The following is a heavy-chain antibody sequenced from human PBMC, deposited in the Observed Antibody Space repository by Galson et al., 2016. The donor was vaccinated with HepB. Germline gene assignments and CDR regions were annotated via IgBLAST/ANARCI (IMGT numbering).Heavy chain of an antibody. J-gene: IGHJ6*02. CDR1: GFTFGDYY. D-gene: IGHD2-21*02. V-gene: IGHV3-11*06. Sequence: SLRLSCAASGFTFGDYYMSWIGQAPGKGLEWISYINGRSTYKNYANSVKGRFTISRDNAKSSLYLQMNYLRAEDTAVYYCARDVCGGDCYYDYYGMDVWGQGTTVTVSS. CDR2: INGRSTYK. CDR3: ARDVCGGDCYYDYYGMDV.